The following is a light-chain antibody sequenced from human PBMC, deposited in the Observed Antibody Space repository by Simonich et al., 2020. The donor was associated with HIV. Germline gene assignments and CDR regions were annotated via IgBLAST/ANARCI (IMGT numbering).Light chain of an antibody. V-gene: IGKV3-15*01. CDR3: QQYKNWPPWT. Sequence: EIVMTQSPATLSVSPGERATLSCRASQSVSSNLAWYQQKPGLAPGLLIYGASTRATGIPARFRGSGSGTEFTLTISNLQSEDFGVYYCQQYKNWPPWTFGQGTKVEIK. CDR1: QSVSSN. J-gene: IGKJ1*01. CDR2: GAS.